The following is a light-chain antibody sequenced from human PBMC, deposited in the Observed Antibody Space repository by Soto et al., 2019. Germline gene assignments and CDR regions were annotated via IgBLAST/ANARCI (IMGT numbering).Light chain of an antibody. J-gene: IGKJ5*01. CDR2: AAS. Sequence: DIQMTQSPSSLSASVEDRVTITCRPRQSISTFLNWYQQQQPKAPNLLLYAASGLQSGVPSRFSGSGSGTDFTLPTSSLQPEDFATSYCQQRYRTPITFGQGTRLEIK. V-gene: IGKV1-39*01. CDR1: QSISTF. CDR3: QQRYRTPIT.